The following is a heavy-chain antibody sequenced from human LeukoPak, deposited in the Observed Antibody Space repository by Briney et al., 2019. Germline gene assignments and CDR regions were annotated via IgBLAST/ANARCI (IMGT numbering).Heavy chain of an antibody. CDR1: VYTFTSYG. CDR2: ISAYNGNT. J-gene: IGHJ5*02. D-gene: IGHD3-9*01. V-gene: IGHV1-18*04. Sequence: ASVKVSCKASVYTFTSYGISWVRQAPGQGLERMGWISAYNGNTNYAQKLQGRVTMTTDTPTSTAYMELRSLRSDDTAVYYCARADILTSPFYPSGQGTLVTVSS. CDR3: ARADILTSPFYP.